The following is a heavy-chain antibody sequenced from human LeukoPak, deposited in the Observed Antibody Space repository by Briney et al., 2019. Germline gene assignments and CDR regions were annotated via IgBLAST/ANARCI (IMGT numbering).Heavy chain of an antibody. CDR1: GFTFSSYG. CDR3: AREEYYYGSGSYRLGYFDY. D-gene: IGHD3-10*01. Sequence: GGSLRLSCAASGFTFSSYGMSWVRQAPGKGLEWVSAISGSGGSTYYADSVKGRFTISRDNSKNTLYLQMNSLRAEDTAVYYCAREEYYYGSGSYRLGYFDYWGQGTLVTVSS. V-gene: IGHV3-23*01. J-gene: IGHJ4*02. CDR2: ISGSGGST.